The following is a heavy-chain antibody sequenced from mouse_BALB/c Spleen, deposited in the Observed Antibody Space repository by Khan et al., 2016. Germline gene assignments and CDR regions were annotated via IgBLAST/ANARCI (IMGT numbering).Heavy chain of an antibody. D-gene: IGHD2-14*01. CDR2: VNPGSGGT. J-gene: IGHJ4*01. CDR1: GYAFTNYL. CDR3: AHYSRYDYAMDY. Sequence: QVQLQQSGAELVRPGTSVKVSCKASGYAFTNYLIEWVKQRAGQGLEWIGVVNPGSGGTNYNEKFKGKVTVNADKSYSTAYMQLSSLTSDDSAVYFSAHYSRYDYAMDYWGQVTSVTFSS. V-gene: IGHV1-54*01.